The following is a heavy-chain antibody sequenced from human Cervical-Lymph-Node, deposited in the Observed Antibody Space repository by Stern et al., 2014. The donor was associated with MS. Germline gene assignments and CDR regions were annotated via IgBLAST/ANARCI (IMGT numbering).Heavy chain of an antibody. D-gene: IGHD6-19*01. CDR2: IFSHDDN. Sequence: QVTLRESGPVLAKPTETLTLTCTVSGFSLSNARMGVSWIRQPPGKALEWLAHIFSHDDNTYHKSLKSRLTISKDTSKSQVVLTMTNMDPVDTATYYCARIRDSGWFKPFDPWGQGTLVTVSS. J-gene: IGHJ5*02. CDR3: ARIRDSGWFKPFDP. V-gene: IGHV2-26*01. CDR1: GFSLSNARMG.